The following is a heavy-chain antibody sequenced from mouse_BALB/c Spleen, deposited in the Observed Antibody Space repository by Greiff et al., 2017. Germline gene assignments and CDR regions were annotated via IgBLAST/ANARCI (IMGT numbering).Heavy chain of an antibody. D-gene: IGHD1-2*01. V-gene: IGHV5-6-5*01. CDR3: ERGHYYGYGGYAVDY. CDR2: ISSGGST. CDR1: GFTFSSYA. J-gene: IGHJ4*01. Sequence: EVQVVESGGGLVKPGGSLKLSCAASGFTFSSYAMSWVRQTPEKRLEWVASISSGGSTYYPDSVKGRFTIPRDNARNILYLQMSSLRSEDTAMYYCERGHYYGYGGYAVDYWGQGTSVTVSA.